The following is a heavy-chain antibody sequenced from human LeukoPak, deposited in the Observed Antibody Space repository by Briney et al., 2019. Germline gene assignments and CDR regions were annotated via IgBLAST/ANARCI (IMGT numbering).Heavy chain of an antibody. CDR1: GFTFSSYS. D-gene: IGHD2-8*02. Sequence: GGSLRLSCAASGFTFSSYSMNWVRQAPGKGLEWVSSISSSSSYIYYADSVKGRFTISRDNAKNSLYLQMNSLRAEDTAVYYCAKGGMYWANQGGVDYWGQGTLVTVSS. CDR3: AKGGMYWANQGGVDY. V-gene: IGHV3-21*04. J-gene: IGHJ4*02. CDR2: ISSSSSYI.